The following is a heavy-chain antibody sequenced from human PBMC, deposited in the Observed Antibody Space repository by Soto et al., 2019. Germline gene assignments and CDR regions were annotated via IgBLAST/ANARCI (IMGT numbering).Heavy chain of an antibody. Sequence: ASVKVSCKASGYPLTAKYLHWVRQAPGQGLEWMGWINPSSGGTKEAQKFRGRVTMTRDTSISAAYMELSRLTSDDTAVYYCAKGGSSWTEWFDPWGQGTPVTVSS. D-gene: IGHD6-13*01. V-gene: IGHV1-2*02. J-gene: IGHJ5*02. CDR1: GYPLTAKY. CDR3: AKGGSSWTEWFDP. CDR2: INPSSGGT.